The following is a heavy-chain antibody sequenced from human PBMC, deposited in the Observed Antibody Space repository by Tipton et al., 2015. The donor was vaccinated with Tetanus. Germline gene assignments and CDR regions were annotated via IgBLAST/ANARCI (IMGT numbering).Heavy chain of an antibody. CDR2: IISSGGTT. CDR3: ARLYGDYFHAMGY. Sequence: SLRLSCTASGFTFGNFATHWARQAPGKGLEWVARIISSGGTTNYADSVKGRFTISRDNSKNTLYLQMTSLRAEDTAVYYCARLYGDYFHAMGYWGQGTLVTVSS. V-gene: IGHV3-23*01. CDR1: GFTFGNFA. J-gene: IGHJ4*02. D-gene: IGHD4-17*01.